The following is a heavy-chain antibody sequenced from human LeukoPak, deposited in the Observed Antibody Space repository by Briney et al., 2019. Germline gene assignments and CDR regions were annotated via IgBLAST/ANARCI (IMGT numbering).Heavy chain of an antibody. D-gene: IGHD4/OR15-4a*01. J-gene: IGHJ2*01. CDR3: ARLLTNDYGDPSYWYFDL. CDR2: INHSGST. V-gene: IGHV4-34*01. Sequence: SETLSLTCAVYGGSFSGYYWSWIRQPPGKGLEWIGEINHSGSTNYNPSLKSRVTISVDTSKNQFSLKLSSVTAADTAMYYCARLLTNDYGDPSYWYFDLWGRGTLVTVSS. CDR1: GGSFSGYY.